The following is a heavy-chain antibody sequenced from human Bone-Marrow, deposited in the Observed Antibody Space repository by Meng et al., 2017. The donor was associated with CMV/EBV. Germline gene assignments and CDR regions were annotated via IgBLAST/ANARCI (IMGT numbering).Heavy chain of an antibody. CDR2: ISTSGSTM. J-gene: IGHJ6*02. Sequence: GESLKISCAASGFTFSNYEMNWVRQAPGQGLEWVSYISTSGSTMYYADSVKCRFTISRDNAKNSLYLQMNSLRAEDTALYYCAKGDVVVPGGRYGMDVWGQGTTVTVSS. CDR1: GFTFSNYE. CDR3: AKGDVVVPGGRYGMDV. D-gene: IGHD2-2*01. V-gene: IGHV3-48*03.